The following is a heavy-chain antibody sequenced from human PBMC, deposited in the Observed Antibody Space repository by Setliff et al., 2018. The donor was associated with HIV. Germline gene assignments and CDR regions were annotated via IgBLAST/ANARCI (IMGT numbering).Heavy chain of an antibody. CDR2: ISGSGSST. J-gene: IGHJ4*02. D-gene: IGHD6-19*01. Sequence: GGSLRLSCAASEFTFSVYAMSWLRQAPGKGLEWVSGISGSGSSTYYADSVKGRFTISRDNSKNTLYLQMNRLRADDTAIYYCAKLAPSYSSGKDDFWGQGTLVTVSS. CDR1: EFTFSVYA. CDR3: AKLAPSYSSGKDDF. V-gene: IGHV3-23*01.